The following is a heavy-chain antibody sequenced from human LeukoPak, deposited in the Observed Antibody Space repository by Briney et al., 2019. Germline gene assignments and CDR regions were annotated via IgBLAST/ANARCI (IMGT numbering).Heavy chain of an antibody. CDR2: IVGSST. CDR1: GFTVRDYH. V-gene: IGHV3-23*01. CDR3: ANDKSAATVVTYYFDY. D-gene: IGHD4-23*01. Sequence: GGSLRLSCAAPGFTVRDYHMSWIRQAPGKGLELVSAIVGSSTHHADSVKGRFTISRDNSKNTLYLQMNSLRAEDTAVYYCANDKSAATVVTYYFDYWGQGTLVTVSS. J-gene: IGHJ4*02.